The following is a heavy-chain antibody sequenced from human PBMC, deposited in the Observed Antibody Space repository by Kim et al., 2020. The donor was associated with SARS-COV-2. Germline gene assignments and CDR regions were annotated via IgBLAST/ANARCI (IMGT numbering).Heavy chain of an antibody. Sequence: YADSVKGRFTISRDNAKNPLYLQMNSLRAEDTAVYYCARSGWLRENWFDPWGQGTLVTVSS. J-gene: IGHJ5*02. CDR3: ARSGWLRENWFDP. V-gene: IGHV3-11*03. D-gene: IGHD5-12*01.